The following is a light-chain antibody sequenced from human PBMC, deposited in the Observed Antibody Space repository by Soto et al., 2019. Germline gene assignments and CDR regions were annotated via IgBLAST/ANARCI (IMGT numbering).Light chain of an antibody. CDR1: RSYIGNNY. CDR3: GTWDSSLSAGV. Sequence: QSVLKQPPSVSAGPGQKVTISCSGSRSYIGNNYFSWYQQLPGTAPKLLIYDNNKRPSGIPDRFSGSKSGTSATLGITGLQTGDEADYYCGTWDSSLSAGVFGTGTKVTDL. J-gene: IGLJ1*01. V-gene: IGLV1-51*01. CDR2: DNN.